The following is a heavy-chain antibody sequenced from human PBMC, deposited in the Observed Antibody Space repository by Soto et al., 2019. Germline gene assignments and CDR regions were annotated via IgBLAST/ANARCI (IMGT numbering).Heavy chain of an antibody. CDR3: ARRFYYDSGSFDY. J-gene: IGHJ4*02. CDR2: ISSDGSHK. V-gene: IGHV3-30-3*01. CDR1: GFIFSSYA. D-gene: IGHD3-22*01. Sequence: PGGSLRLSCAASGFIFSSYALHWVRQAPGKGLEWVALISSDGSHKYYADFLRGRFTISRDNSKNTVYLQMNSLRAEDTAVYYCARRFYYDSGSFDYWGQGTLVTVSS.